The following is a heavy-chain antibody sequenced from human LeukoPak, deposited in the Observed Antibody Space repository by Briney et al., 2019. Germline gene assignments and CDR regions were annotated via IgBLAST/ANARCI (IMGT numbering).Heavy chain of an antibody. D-gene: IGHD2-15*01. V-gene: IGHV3-30*02. J-gene: IGHJ6*03. CDR1: GLSFSDYG. CDR3: ARVGAATFYWYYMDV. CDR2: IRHDGNKK. Sequence: PGGSLRLSCGASGLSFSDYGMHWVRQAPGKGLEWVAFIRHDGNKKYLPDSMKGRFSVSRDNAKNSLYLQINSLRVGDTAVYFCARVGAATFYWYYMDVWGKGTTVTVSS.